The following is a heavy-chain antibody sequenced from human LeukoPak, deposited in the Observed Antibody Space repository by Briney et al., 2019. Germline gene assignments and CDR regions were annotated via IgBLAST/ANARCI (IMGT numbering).Heavy chain of an antibody. V-gene: IGHV3-30*04. CDR3: ARDRIAAASTDWFDP. Sequence: GGSLRLSCAASGFTFSGYAMHWVRQAPGKGLEWVAVISYDGSNKYYADSVKGRFTISRDNSKNTPYLQMNSLRGEDTAVYYCARDRIAAASTDWFDPWGQGTLVTVSS. CDR2: ISYDGSNK. J-gene: IGHJ5*02. CDR1: GFTFSGYA. D-gene: IGHD6-13*01.